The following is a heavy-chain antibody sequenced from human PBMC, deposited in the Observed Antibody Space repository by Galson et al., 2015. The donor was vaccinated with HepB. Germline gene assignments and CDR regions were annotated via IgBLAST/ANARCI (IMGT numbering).Heavy chain of an antibody. Sequence: SLRLSCAASGFTFSSYWMSWVRQAPGKGLEWVANIKQDGSEKYYVDSVKGRFTISRDNAKNSLYLQMNSLRAEDTAVYYCARVLVGGVAYYYYYYGMDVWGQGTTVTVSS. V-gene: IGHV3-7*03. J-gene: IGHJ6*02. CDR1: GFTFSSYW. D-gene: IGHD5-12*01. CDR3: ARVLVGGVAYYYYYYGMDV. CDR2: IKQDGSEK.